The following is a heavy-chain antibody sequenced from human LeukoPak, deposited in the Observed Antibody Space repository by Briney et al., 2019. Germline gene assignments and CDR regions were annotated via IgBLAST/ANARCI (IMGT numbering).Heavy chain of an antibody. CDR2: ISGSGDST. CDR1: GFTFSTYA. Sequence: PGGSLRLSCAASGFTFSTYAVNWVRQAPGKGLEWVSTISGSGDSTYYADSVKGRFTISRDNSKNTLYLQMNSLRAEDTAVYYCAKDRRWFGELEHWGQGTLVTVSS. V-gene: IGHV3-23*01. J-gene: IGHJ1*01. D-gene: IGHD3-10*01. CDR3: AKDRRWFGELEH.